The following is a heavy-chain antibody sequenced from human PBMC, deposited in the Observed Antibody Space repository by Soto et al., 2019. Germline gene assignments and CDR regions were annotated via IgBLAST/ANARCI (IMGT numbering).Heavy chain of an antibody. CDR1: GVSISSGGYY. Sequence: QVQLQESGPGLVKPSQTLSLTCNVSGVSISSGGYYWSWIRQHPAKGLEWIGHIYYSGSTYYNPSLKSPVTISVDTSKTQFSLKLSSVTAADTAVYYCARGRPDDYGDPDYFDYWGQGALVTVSS. CDR2: IYYSGST. CDR3: ARGRPDDYGDPDYFDY. J-gene: IGHJ4*02. V-gene: IGHV4-31*01. D-gene: IGHD4-17*01.